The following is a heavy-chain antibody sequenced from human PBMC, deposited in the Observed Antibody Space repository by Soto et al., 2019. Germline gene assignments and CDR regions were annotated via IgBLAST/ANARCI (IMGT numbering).Heavy chain of an antibody. CDR3: ARGIVVVPAAMNYYYYGMDV. J-gene: IGHJ6*02. V-gene: IGHV1-2*04. CDR2: INPNSGGT. CDR1: GYTFTGYY. D-gene: IGHD2-2*01. Sequence: ASVKVSCKASGYTFTGYYMHWVRQAPGQGLEWMGWINPNSGGTNYAQKFQGWVTMTRDTSISTAYMELSRLRSDDTAVYYCARGIVVVPAAMNYYYYGMDVWGQGTTVTVS.